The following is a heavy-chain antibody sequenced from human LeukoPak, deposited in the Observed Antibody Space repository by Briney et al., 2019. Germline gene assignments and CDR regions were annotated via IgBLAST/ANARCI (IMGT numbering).Heavy chain of an antibody. Sequence: PGGSLRLSCSASGFTFSSYWMSWVRQAPGKGLEWVANIKEDESEKYYVDSVKGRFTIPRDNAKNSLYLQMSSLRAEDTAVYYCARVRYNSGYIFDYWGQGTLVTVSS. D-gene: IGHD5-18*01. V-gene: IGHV3-7*01. CDR1: GFTFSSYW. J-gene: IGHJ4*02. CDR2: IKEDESEK. CDR3: ARVRYNSGYIFDY.